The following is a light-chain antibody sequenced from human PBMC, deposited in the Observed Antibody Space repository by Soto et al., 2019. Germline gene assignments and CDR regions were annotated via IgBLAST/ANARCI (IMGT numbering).Light chain of an antibody. CDR1: QSVSSSY. CDR3: QHYVERSPIT. CDR2: DAS. V-gene: IGKV3-20*01. Sequence: EIVLTQSPGTLSLSPGERATLSCRASQSVSSSYLARYQQKPGQAPRLLIYDASNRATGIPARFSGSGSGTDFTLTISRLEPEDFALYYCQHYVERSPITFGQGTRLEIK. J-gene: IGKJ5*01.